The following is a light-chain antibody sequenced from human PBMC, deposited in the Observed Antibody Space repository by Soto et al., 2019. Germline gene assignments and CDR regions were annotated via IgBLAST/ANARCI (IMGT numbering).Light chain of an antibody. CDR2: AAS. V-gene: IGKV1-27*01. CDR3: QKYNSAPPWT. Sequence: DIQMTQSPSSLSASVGDRVTITCRASQGISNYLAWYQQEPGKVPKLLIYAASTLQSGVPSRFSGSGSGTDFTLTISSLQPEDVATYYCQKYNSAPPWTFGQGTKVDIK. J-gene: IGKJ1*01. CDR1: QGISNY.